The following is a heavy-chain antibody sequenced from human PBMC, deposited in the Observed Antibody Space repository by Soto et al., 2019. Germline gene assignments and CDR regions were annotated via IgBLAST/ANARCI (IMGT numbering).Heavy chain of an antibody. CDR1: GFTFSSYA. CDR2: IKPDGSDK. V-gene: IGHV3-7*01. J-gene: IGHJ4*02. Sequence: GGSLRLSCAASGFTFSSYAMHWVRQAPDKGLEWVANIKPDGSDKYYVDSVKGRFTISRDNAKNSLYLQMNSVRAGDTAVYYCARENYFDYWGQGTLVTVSS. CDR3: ARENYFDY.